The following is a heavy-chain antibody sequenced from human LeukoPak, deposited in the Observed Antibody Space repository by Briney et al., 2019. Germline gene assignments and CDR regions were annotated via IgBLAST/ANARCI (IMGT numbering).Heavy chain of an antibody. CDR1: GFTFSSYS. J-gene: IGHJ6*02. V-gene: IGHV3-21*01. D-gene: IGHD2-2*01. CDR3: ARADQVVVPAAPYYYYGMDV. Sequence: GGSLRLSCAASGFTFSSYSMNWVRQAPGKGLEWVSSISSSSSYIYYADSVKGRFTISRDNAKNSLYLQMNSLRAEDTAVYYCARADQVVVPAAPYYYYGMDVWGQGTTVTVSS. CDR2: ISSSSSYI.